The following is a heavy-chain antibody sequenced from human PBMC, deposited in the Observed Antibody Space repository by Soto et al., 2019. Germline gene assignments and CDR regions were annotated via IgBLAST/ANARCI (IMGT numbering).Heavy chain of an antibody. CDR3: AAGGGLPRYY. CDR2: IYHSGST. CDR1: GGSISSGGYS. D-gene: IGHD5-12*01. V-gene: IGHV4-30-2*01. Sequence: QLQLQESGSGLVKPSQTLSLTCAVSGGSISSGGYSWSWIRQPPGKGLEWIGYIYHSGSTYYNPSRKSRVTMSVGRSKNQFSLKLSSVTAADTAVYYCAAGGGLPRYYWGQGTLVTVSS. J-gene: IGHJ4*02.